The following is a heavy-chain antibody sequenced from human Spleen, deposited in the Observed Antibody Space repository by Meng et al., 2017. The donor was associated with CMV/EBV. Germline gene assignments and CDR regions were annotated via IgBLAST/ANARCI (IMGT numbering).Heavy chain of an antibody. CDR3: AKEVYGGKFFGAPRKYYFDY. D-gene: IGHD4/OR15-4a*01. CDR1: GFTFVDYA. V-gene: IGHV3-9*03. CDR2: ISWNSGSI. J-gene: IGHJ4*02. Sequence: SLKISCAASGFTFVDYAMHWVRQAPGKGLEWVSGISWNSGSIGYADSVKGRFTISRDNAKNSLYLQMNSLRAEDMALYYCAKEVYGGKFFGAPRKYYFDYWGQGTLVTVSS.